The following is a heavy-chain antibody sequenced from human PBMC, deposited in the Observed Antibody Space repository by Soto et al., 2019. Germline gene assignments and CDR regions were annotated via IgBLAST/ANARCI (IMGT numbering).Heavy chain of an antibody. Sequence: GGSLRLSCAASGFTVSSNYMSWVRQAPGKGLEWVSVIYSGGSTYYADSVKGRFTISRDNSKNTLYLQMNSLRAEDTAVYYCARDMERRGPYSSSWKSRGMDVWGQGTTVTVSS. CDR2: IYSGGST. D-gene: IGHD6-13*01. J-gene: IGHJ6*02. CDR3: ARDMERRGPYSSSWKSRGMDV. CDR1: GFTVSSNY. V-gene: IGHV3-53*01.